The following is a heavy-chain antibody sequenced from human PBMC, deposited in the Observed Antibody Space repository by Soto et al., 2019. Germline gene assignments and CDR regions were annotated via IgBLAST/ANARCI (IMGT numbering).Heavy chain of an antibody. V-gene: IGHV4-39*01. CDR1: IASISGTSYY. J-gene: IGHJ4*02. CDR2: VYYSGNT. CDR3: ARSSYYSDYYFDD. Sequence: PSETLSLTCTVSIASISGTSYYWGWIRQPPGMGLEWIGSVYYSGNTYYNPSLKSRVTISADTSKNQFTLELNSVTAADTAVYYCARSSYYSDYYFDDRGQGTLVTVSS. D-gene: IGHD3-10*01.